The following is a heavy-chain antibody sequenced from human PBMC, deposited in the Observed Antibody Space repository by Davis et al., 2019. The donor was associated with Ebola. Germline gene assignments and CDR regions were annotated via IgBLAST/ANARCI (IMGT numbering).Heavy chain of an antibody. CDR3: TTDVVPAATRGVYYYYYYMDV. CDR1: GFTFSSYA. J-gene: IGHJ6*03. D-gene: IGHD2-2*01. Sequence: GGSLRLSCAASGFTFSSYAMSWVRQAPGKGLEWVSLISGSGGSTYYADSVKGRFTISRDNSKNTLYLQMNSLKTEDTAVYYCTTDVVPAATRGVYYYYYYMDVWGKGTTVTVSS. V-gene: IGHV3-23*01. CDR2: ISGSGGST.